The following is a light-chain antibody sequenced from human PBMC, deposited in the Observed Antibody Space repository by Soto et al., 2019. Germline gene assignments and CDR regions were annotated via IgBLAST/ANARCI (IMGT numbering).Light chain of an antibody. J-gene: IGKJ1*01. CDR2: KAS. Sequence: DIQMTQSPSTLSATVGDRVTITCRASQSISSWLAWYQQKPGKAPKRLIYKASSLETGVPPRFSGSGSGTEFTLTISSLQPDDFASYYCQQYGSSSPWTFGQGTKVEVK. V-gene: IGKV1-5*03. CDR3: QQYGSSSPWT. CDR1: QSISSW.